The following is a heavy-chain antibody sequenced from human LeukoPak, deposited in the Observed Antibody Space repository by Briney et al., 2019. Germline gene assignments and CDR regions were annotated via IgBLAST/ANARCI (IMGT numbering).Heavy chain of an antibody. CDR1: SASITNYY. V-gene: IGHV4-59*01. Sequence: PSETLSLTCTVSSASITNYYWTWIRQPPGKGLEWIGYIHYSGSTNYNPSLKSRVTISVDTSKNQFSLKLSSVTAADTAVYYCARASVTYYYYYYMDVWGKGTTVTVSS. D-gene: IGHD4-11*01. CDR2: IHYSGST. J-gene: IGHJ6*03. CDR3: ARASVTYYYYYYMDV.